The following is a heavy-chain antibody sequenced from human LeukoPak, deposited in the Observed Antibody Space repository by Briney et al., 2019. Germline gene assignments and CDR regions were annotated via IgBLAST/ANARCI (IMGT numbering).Heavy chain of an antibody. CDR2: ISSSGSTI. CDR1: GFTFSDYY. V-gene: IGHV3-11*01. D-gene: IGHD3-22*01. Sequence: GSLRFSCAASGFTFSDYYMSWIRQAPGKGLEWVSYISSSGSTIYYADSVKGRFTISRDNAKNSLYLQMNSLRAEDTAVYYCARDYTYYYDSSGYRNWFDPWGQGTLVTVSS. J-gene: IGHJ5*02. CDR3: ARDYTYYYDSSGYRNWFDP.